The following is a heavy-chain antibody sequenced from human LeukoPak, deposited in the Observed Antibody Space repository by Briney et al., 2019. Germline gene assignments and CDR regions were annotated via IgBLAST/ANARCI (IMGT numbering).Heavy chain of an antibody. V-gene: IGHV1-2*06. Sequence: ASVKVSCKASGYTFTGYYMHWVRQAPGQGLEWMGRINPNSGGTNYAQKFQGRVTMTRDTSISTAYMELSRLRSDDTAAYYCARAYYYDSSGEDAFDIWGQGTMVTVSS. J-gene: IGHJ3*02. CDR1: GYTFTGYY. CDR2: INPNSGGT. CDR3: ARAYYYDSSGEDAFDI. D-gene: IGHD3-22*01.